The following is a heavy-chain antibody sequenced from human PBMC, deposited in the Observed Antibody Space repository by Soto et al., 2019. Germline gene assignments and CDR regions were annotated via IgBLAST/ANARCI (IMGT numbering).Heavy chain of an antibody. Sequence: ASVKVSCKASGGTFSSYAISWVRQAPGQGLEWMGGVIPIFGTANYAQKFQGRVTITADESTSTAYMELSSLRSEDTAVYYCARGDTAMAYDYWGQGTLVTVSS. V-gene: IGHV1-69*13. J-gene: IGHJ4*02. CDR2: VIPIFGTA. CDR1: GGTFSSYA. D-gene: IGHD5-18*01. CDR3: ARGDTAMAYDY.